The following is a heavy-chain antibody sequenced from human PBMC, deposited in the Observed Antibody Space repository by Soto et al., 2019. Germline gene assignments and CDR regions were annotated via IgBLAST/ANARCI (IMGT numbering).Heavy chain of an antibody. CDR1: GGTFSSYA. D-gene: IGHD3-3*01. CDR2: IIPIFGTA. J-gene: IGHJ4*02. V-gene: IGHV1-69*06. CDR3: ARSVNYDFWSGYYPLGY. Sequence: EASVKVSCKASGGTFSSYAISWVRQAPGQGLEWMGGIIPIFGTANYAQRSQGRVTITADKSTSTAYMELSSLRSEDTAVYYCARSVNYDFWSGYYPLGYWGQGTLVTVSS.